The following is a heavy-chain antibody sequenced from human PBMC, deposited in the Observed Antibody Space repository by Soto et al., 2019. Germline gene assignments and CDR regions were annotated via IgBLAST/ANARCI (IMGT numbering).Heavy chain of an antibody. J-gene: IGHJ5*02. CDR2: ISSSGSTI. CDR1: GFTFSDYY. CDR3: ASPIAAAGMNWFAP. D-gene: IGHD6-13*01. V-gene: IGHV3-11*01. Sequence: GGSLRLSCAASGFTFSDYYMSWIRQAPGKGLEWVSYISSSGSTIYYADFVKGRFTISRDNAKNSLYLQMNSLRAEDTAVYYCASPIAAAGMNWFAPWGQGTLVTVSS.